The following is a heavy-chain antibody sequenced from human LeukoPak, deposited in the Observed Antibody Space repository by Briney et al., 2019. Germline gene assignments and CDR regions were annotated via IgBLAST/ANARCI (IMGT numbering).Heavy chain of an antibody. CDR1: GFTFSSYS. CDR3: ARESRYYYDSSGYPDY. V-gene: IGHV3-21*01. J-gene: IGHJ4*02. D-gene: IGHD3-22*01. CDR2: ISSSSSYI. Sequence: GGSLRLSCAASGFTFSSYSMNWVRQAPGKGLEWVSSISSSSSYIYYADSVKGRFTISRDNAKNSLYLQMNSLRAEDTAVYYCARESRYYYDSSGYPDYWGQGTLVTVSS.